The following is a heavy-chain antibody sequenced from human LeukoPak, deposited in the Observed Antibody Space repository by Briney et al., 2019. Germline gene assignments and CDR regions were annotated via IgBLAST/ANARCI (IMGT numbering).Heavy chain of an antibody. V-gene: IGHV1-2*02. J-gene: IGHJ4*02. Sequence: ASVKVSCKASGYSFTAFYIHWVRQAPGQGLEWMGWIHPRSGETNYAYKFRGRVTMTRDTSISTAYMDLGSLGSDDTAVYYCARGTWGEVRGVGNQPMWDYWGQGTLVTVSS. D-gene: IGHD3-10*01. CDR2: IHPRSGET. CDR3: ARGTWGEVRGVGNQPMWDY. CDR1: GYSFTAFY.